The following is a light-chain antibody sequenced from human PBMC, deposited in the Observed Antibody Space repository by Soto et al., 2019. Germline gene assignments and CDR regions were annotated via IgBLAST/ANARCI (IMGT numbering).Light chain of an antibody. CDR1: SSNIGAGFD. CDR3: QSYDSSLSGVV. CDR2: GNT. V-gene: IGLV1-40*01. Sequence: QSVLTQPPSVSGAPGQRVTISCTGSSSNIGAGFDVHWYQQLPGTAPKLLIYGNTNRPSGVPDRFSGFKSDTSASLAITGLQAEDEADYYCQSYDSSLSGVVFGGGTKLTVL. J-gene: IGLJ2*01.